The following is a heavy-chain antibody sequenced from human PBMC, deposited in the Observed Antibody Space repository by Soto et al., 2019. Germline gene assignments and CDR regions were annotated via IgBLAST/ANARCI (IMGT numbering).Heavy chain of an antibody. CDR2: IYYSGST. CDR3: ARSMTTVVTLDY. Sequence: SETLSLTCTVAGGSISSSSYYWGWIRQPPGKGLEWIGSIYYSGSTYYNPSLKSRVTISVDTSKNQFSLKLSSVTAADTAVYYCARSMTTVVTLDYWGQGTLVTVSS. D-gene: IGHD4-17*01. J-gene: IGHJ4*02. CDR1: GGSISSSSYY. V-gene: IGHV4-39*01.